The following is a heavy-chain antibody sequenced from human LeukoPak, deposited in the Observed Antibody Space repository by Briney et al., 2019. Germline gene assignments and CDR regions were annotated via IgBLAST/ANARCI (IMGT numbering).Heavy chain of an antibody. CDR3: ARVKRAVAGVALKY. Sequence: PGGSLRLSCAGSGFIFSSYPMNWVRQAPGKGLEWISDIDSSGATIYYADSVKGRFTISRDNAKNSLYLQMISLRDDDTAVYYCARVKRAVAGVALKYWGQGTQVIVSS. CDR2: IDSSGATI. J-gene: IGHJ4*02. D-gene: IGHD6-19*01. V-gene: IGHV3-48*02. CDR1: GFIFSSYP.